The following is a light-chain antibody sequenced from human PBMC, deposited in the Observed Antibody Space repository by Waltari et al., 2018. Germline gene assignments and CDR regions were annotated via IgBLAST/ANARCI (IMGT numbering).Light chain of an antibody. Sequence: DIPLTQSPSTLSAAVGDRVTITCRASLSISRWLAGYQQKPGKAPNLLIYDASTWENGVPSRFRGSGFATEFTLTISSLQPDDSATYYCQQYTTYRVSFGGGTKVEIK. CDR1: LSISRW. V-gene: IGKV1-5*01. CDR2: DAS. J-gene: IGKJ4*01. CDR3: QQYTTYRVS.